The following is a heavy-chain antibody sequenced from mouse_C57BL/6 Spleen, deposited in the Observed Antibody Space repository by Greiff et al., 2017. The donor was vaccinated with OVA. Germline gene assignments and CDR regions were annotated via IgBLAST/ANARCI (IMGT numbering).Heavy chain of an antibody. Sequence: VQGVESGAELMKPGASVKLSCKATGYTFTGYWIEWVKQRPGHGLEWIGEILPGSGSTNYNEKFKGKATFTADTSSNTAYMQLSSLTTEDSAIEYCARSYYGNYGGAMDYWGQGTSVTVSS. J-gene: IGHJ4*01. CDR1: GYTFTGYW. D-gene: IGHD2-1*01. CDR3: ARSYYGNYGGAMDY. V-gene: IGHV1-9*01. CDR2: ILPGSGST.